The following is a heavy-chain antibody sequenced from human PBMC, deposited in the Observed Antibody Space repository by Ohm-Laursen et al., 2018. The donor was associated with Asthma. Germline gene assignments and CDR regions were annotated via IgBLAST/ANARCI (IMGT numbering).Heavy chain of an antibody. CDR3: VTDAWWSYVH. J-gene: IGHJ4*02. CDR1: GVAFTDSW. Sequence: SLRLSCAASGVAFTDSWMSWVRQLPGGSLEWVAKINPLGYEKYYMDSVRGRFAVSRDNAKNSLYLEMNSMRVEDTAVYYCVTDAWWSYVHWGLGTLVTVSS. D-gene: IGHD1-26*01. CDR2: INPLGYEK. V-gene: IGHV3-7*01.